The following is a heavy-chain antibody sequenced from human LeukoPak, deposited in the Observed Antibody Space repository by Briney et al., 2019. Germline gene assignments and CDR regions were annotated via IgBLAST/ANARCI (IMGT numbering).Heavy chain of an antibody. D-gene: IGHD6-6*01. CDR1: GGSFSGYY. CDR2: INHSGST. Sequence: SETLSLTCAVYGGSFSGYYWSWIRQPPGKGLEWIGEINHSGSTNYNPSLKSRVTISVDTSKNQFSLKLNSVTAADTAVYYCARMGFYGSSTYDYWGQGTLVTVSS. J-gene: IGHJ4*02. CDR3: ARMGFYGSSTYDY. V-gene: IGHV4-34*01.